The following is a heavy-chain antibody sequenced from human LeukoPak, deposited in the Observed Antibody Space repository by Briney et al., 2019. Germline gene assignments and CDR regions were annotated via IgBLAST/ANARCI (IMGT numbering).Heavy chain of an antibody. CDR2: IYYTGST. V-gene: IGHV4-39*02. CDR3: ARRHTYYFDY. J-gene: IGHJ4*02. Sequence: SETPSLTCTVSGGSISSSNYYWVWIRQPPGKGLEWIGTIYYTGSTYSNPSLKSRVTISADTSKNHFSLKLSSVTAADTAVYYCARRHTYYFDYWGQGTLVTVSS. CDR1: GGSISSSNYY.